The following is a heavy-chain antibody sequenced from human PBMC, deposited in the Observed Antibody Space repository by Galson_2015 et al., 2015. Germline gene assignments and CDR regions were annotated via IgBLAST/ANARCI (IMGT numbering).Heavy chain of an antibody. J-gene: IGHJ3*02. V-gene: IGHV5-51*01. CDR3: ASRTSRQQLVQGGAFDI. CDR2: IYPGDSDT. Sequence: QSGAEVKKPGESLKISCKGSGYSFTSYWIGWVRQMPGKGLEWMGIIYPGDSDTRYSPSFQGQVTISADKSISTAYLQWSSLKASDTAMYYCASRTSRQQLVQGGAFDIWGQGTMVTVSS. D-gene: IGHD6-13*01. CDR1: GYSFTSYW.